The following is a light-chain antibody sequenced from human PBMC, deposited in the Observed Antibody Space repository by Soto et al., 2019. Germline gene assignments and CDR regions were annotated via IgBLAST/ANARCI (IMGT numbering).Light chain of an antibody. CDR3: AAWDDSLNGRV. J-gene: IGLJ1*01. V-gene: IGLV1-44*01. CDR2: SNN. Sequence: QSVLTQPPSASGTPGQRVTISCSGSSSNIGSNAVYWYQQLPGTAPTLLIYSNNQRPSGVPDRFSGSKSGTSASLAISGLQSEDEADYYCAAWDDSLNGRVFGTGTKLTVL. CDR1: SSNIGSNA.